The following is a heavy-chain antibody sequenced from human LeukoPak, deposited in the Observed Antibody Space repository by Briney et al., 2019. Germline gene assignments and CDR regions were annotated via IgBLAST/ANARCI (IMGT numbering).Heavy chain of an antibody. Sequence: PGGSLRLPCAASGFTFDDYAMHWVRQAPGKGLEWVSGISWNSGSIGYADSVKGRFTISRDNAKNSLYLQMNSLRAEDMALYYCAKGYCSSTSCYPFDYWGQGTLVTVSS. V-gene: IGHV3-9*03. CDR2: ISWNSGSI. CDR1: GFTFDDYA. D-gene: IGHD2-2*01. CDR3: AKGYCSSTSCYPFDY. J-gene: IGHJ4*02.